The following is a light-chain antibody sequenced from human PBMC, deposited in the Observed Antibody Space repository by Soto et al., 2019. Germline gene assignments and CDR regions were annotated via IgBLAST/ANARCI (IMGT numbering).Light chain of an antibody. J-gene: IGKJ1*01. Sequence: EIVRTHSPATLSVSPGERATLSCRASQSVSSDLAWYHQKPGQAPRLLIYGASSRATGIPDRFSGSGSGTDFTLTISRLEPEDFAVYYCQQYGSSPTWTFGQGTKVDIK. CDR2: GAS. CDR1: QSVSSD. V-gene: IGKV3-20*01. CDR3: QQYGSSPTWT.